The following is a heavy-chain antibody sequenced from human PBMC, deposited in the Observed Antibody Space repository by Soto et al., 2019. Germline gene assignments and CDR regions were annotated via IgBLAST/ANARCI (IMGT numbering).Heavy chain of an antibody. V-gene: IGHV3-33*01. CDR2: ISDDGSKK. J-gene: IGHJ3*02. Sequence: QVQLVEAGGGVVQPGRSLRLSCAASGFLFSTHGMHWVRQAPGKGLAWVASISDDGSKKYHADSVKGRFTISRDNSKITLYLQMNGLRAEDTVVYFCARDHGNAIHGHDALDMWGQGTMVTVSS. CDR3: ARDHGNAIHGHDALDM. D-gene: IGHD5-18*01. CDR1: GFLFSTHG.